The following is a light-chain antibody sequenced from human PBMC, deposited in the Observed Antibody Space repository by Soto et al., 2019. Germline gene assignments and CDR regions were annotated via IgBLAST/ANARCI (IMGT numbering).Light chain of an antibody. Sequence: QSALTQPASVSGYPGQSMTISCTGTSSDVGVYNYVSWYQQHPGKAPKLMSYDVSNRPSGVSNRFSGSKSGNTASLTISGLQAEDEADYYGSSYTSSSTPVVFGGGTKLTVL. J-gene: IGLJ2*01. CDR3: SSYTSSSTPVV. CDR1: SSDVGVYNY. CDR2: DVS. V-gene: IGLV2-14*01.